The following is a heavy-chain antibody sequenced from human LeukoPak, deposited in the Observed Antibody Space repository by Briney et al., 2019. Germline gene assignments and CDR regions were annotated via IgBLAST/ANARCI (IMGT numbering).Heavy chain of an antibody. CDR1: GGSISSGDYY. V-gene: IGHV4-30-4*08. D-gene: IGHD3-3*01. CDR2: IYYSGST. CDR3: ARAPNYDFWSGYLNWFDP. Sequence: SEPLSLTCTVSGGSISSGDYYWSWIRQPPGKGLEWIGYIYYSGSTYYNPSLKSRVTISVDTSKNQFSLKLSSVTAADTAVYYCARAPNYDFWSGYLNWFDPWGQGTLVTVSS. J-gene: IGHJ5*02.